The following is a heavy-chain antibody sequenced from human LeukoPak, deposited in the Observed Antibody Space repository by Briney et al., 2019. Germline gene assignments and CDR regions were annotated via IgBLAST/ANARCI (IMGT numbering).Heavy chain of an antibody. J-gene: IGHJ5*02. D-gene: IGHD1-26*01. CDR1: GYTFTSYD. CDR3: ARGLVGASFLLT. Sequence: GASVKVSCKASGYTFTSYDINWVRQATGQGLEWVGWMNPNSGNTGYAQKFQGRVTTTRNTSISTAYMELSSLRSEDTAVYYCARGLVGASFLLTWGQGTLVTVSS. V-gene: IGHV1-8*01. CDR2: MNPNSGNT.